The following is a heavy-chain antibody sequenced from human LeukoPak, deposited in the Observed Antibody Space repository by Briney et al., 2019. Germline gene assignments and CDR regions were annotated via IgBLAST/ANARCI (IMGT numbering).Heavy chain of an antibody. CDR1: GFTLSSYS. CDR3: ASDEYSGGWFDPVDY. D-gene: IGHD6-19*01. V-gene: IGHV3-21*01. Sequence: GGSLRLSCAASGFTLSSYSMNWVRQAPGKGLEWVSSISSSGSYIYYADSVKGRFTISRDNAKNSLYLQMKSLRAEDTAVYYFASDEYSGGWFDPVDYWGQGTLVTVSS. J-gene: IGHJ4*03. CDR2: ISSSGSYI.